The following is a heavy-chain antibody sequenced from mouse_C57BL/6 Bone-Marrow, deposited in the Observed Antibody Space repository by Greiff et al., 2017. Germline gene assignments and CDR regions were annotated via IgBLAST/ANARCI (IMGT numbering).Heavy chain of an antibody. V-gene: IGHV14-4*01. CDR3: ARDYYGTLAY. CDR2: IDPENGDT. Sequence: EVQLQQSGAELVRPGASVKLSCTASGFNIKDDYMHWVKQRPEQGLEWIGWIDPENGDTEYASKFQGKATITADTSSSTAYMQLSSLTSEDSAVYYCARDYYGTLAYWGQGTLVTVSA. J-gene: IGHJ3*01. D-gene: IGHD1-1*01. CDR1: GFNIKDDY.